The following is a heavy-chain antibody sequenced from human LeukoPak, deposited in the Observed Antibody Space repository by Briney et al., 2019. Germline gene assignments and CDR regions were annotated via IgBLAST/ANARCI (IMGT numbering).Heavy chain of an antibody. CDR2: IKYDGREQ. Sequence: GGSLRLSCAASGFIFSSYWMSWVRQAPGKGPEWVANIKYDGREQYYADSMRGRFTISRDNAKNSLYLQMNSLRAEDTAVYYCARILGYCSGGSCPGAGEFDPWGQGTLVTVSS. J-gene: IGHJ5*02. CDR1: GFIFSSYW. D-gene: IGHD2-15*01. V-gene: IGHV3-7*01. CDR3: ARILGYCSGGSCPGAGEFDP.